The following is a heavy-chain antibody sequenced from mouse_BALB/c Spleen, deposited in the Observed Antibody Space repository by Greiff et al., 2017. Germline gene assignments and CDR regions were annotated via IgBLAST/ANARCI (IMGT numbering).Heavy chain of an antibody. CDR2: ISTYYGIT. CDR1: GYTFTDYA. V-gene: IGHV1-67*01. D-gene: IGHD2-10*02. Sequence: VQLQQSGPELVRPGVSVKISCKGSGYTFTDYAMHWVKQSHAKSLEWIGVISTYYGITNYNQKFKGKATMTVDKSSSTAYMELARLTSEDSAIYYCARPYGNYDLDYWGQGTSVTVSS. J-gene: IGHJ4*01. CDR3: ARPYGNYDLDY.